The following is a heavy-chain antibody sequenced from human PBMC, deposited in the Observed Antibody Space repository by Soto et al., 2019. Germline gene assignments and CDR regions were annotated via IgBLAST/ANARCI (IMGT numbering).Heavy chain of an antibody. J-gene: IGHJ5*02. V-gene: IGHV3-13*01. CDR2: IGTLFDR. CDR3: ARGRSNDFVSSPPPMFDP. D-gene: IGHD1-1*01. CDR1: GFNFETHD. Sequence: LRLSCVASGFNFETHDMHWVRQVTVKVLEWVAGIGTLFDRFYPDSVKGRFTISRENAKTSVFLQMNKLGTGDTGIYYCARGRSNDFVSSPPPMFDPRGQGTLVTVSS.